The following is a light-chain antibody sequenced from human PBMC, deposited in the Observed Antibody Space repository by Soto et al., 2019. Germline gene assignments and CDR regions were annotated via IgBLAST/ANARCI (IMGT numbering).Light chain of an antibody. V-gene: IGLV2-11*01. CDR2: GVS. Sequence: QSALTQPRSVSGSPGQSVTIYCTGNSSDVGGYNYVSWYQQHPGKAPKVMIYGVSERPSGVPDRFSGSKSGNTASLTISGLQAEDEADYYCCSYAGSPRYVFGTGTKLTVL. J-gene: IGLJ1*01. CDR1: SSDVGGYNY. CDR3: CSYAGSPRYV.